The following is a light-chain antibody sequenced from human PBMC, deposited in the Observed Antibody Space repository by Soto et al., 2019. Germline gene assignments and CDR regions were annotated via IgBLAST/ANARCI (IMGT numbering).Light chain of an antibody. J-gene: IGKJ2*01. Sequence: DIQMTQSPSTLSASVGDRVTITCRASQSISTWLAWYQQKPGKAPKLLIYKASNLESGVPSRFSGSGSGTEFTLTISSLQRDDFATYYCQQYETYYTFGQGTKLEIK. V-gene: IGKV1-5*03. CDR1: QSISTW. CDR3: QQYETYYT. CDR2: KAS.